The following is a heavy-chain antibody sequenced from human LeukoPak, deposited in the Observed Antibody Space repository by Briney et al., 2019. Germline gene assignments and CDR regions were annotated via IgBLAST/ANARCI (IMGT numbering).Heavy chain of an antibody. V-gene: IGHV3-21*01. CDR3: ARGDGYCSSTSCVDY. CDR2: ISSSSSYI. D-gene: IGHD2-2*03. Sequence: GGSLRLSCSASGFTFSSYALHWVRQAPGKGLEWVSSISSSSSYIYYADSVKGRFTISRDNAKNSLYLQMNSLRAEDTAVYYCARGDGYCSSTSCVDYWGQGTLVTVSS. CDR1: GFTFSSYA. J-gene: IGHJ4*02.